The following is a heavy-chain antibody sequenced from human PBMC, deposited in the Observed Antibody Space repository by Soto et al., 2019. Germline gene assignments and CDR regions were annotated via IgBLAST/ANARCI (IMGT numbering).Heavy chain of an antibody. CDR1: GFTFSSYA. J-gene: IGHJ6*02. CDR2: ISYDGGNK. CDR3: ARDYYRFNSGYGFSMDV. D-gene: IGHD5-12*01. Sequence: GGSLRLSCAASGFTFSSYAMHWVRQAPGKGLEWVAVISYDGGNKYYADSVKGRFTISRDNSKNTLYLQMNSLRAEDTAVYYCARDYYRFNSGYGFSMDVWGQGTTVTVSS. V-gene: IGHV3-30-3*01.